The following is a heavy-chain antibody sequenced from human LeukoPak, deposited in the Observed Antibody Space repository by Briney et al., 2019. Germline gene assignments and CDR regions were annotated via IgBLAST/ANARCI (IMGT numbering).Heavy chain of an antibody. CDR2: IYYSGSA. Sequence: PSETLSLTCTVSGGSISSNSYYWGWIRQPPGKGLEWIGNIYYSGSAYYKPSLKSRVTISVDTSKNQFSLKLSAVTAADTAVYYCASVRRGFGESSKYYSYYYMDVWGNGTTVAISS. J-gene: IGHJ6*03. CDR3: ASVRRGFGESSKYYSYYYMDV. CDR1: GGSISSNSYY. D-gene: IGHD3-10*01. V-gene: IGHV4-39*01.